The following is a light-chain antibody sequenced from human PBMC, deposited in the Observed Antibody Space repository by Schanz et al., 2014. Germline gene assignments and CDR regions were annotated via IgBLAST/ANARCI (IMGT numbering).Light chain of an antibody. J-gene: IGKJ1*01. Sequence: EIVLTQSPGTLSLSPGERATLSCRASQSVSSSYLAWYQQKPGQAPRLLIYGASTRATGVAARISGGGSGTEFTLTISSLQSEDFGVYYCQQYNSWPPYWTFGQGTKVEIK. CDR1: QSVSSSY. CDR3: QQYNSWPPYWT. V-gene: IGKV3-15*01. CDR2: GAS.